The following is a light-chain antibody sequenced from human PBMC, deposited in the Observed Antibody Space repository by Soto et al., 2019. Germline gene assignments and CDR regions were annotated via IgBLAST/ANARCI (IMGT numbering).Light chain of an antibody. Sequence: EKALTQFPVTLSLSPGERATLSCRASQSVSSNLAWYQQRPGQAPRLLIYGASTRASGVPDRFSGSGSGTEFILTISSLQSEDSAVYYCQQYDVWPALTFGGGTKVDIK. CDR2: GAS. J-gene: IGKJ4*01. CDR1: QSVSSN. CDR3: QQYDVWPALT. V-gene: IGKV3-15*01.